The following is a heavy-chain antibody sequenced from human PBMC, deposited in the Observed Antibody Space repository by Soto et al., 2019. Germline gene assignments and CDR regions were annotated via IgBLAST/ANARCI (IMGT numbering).Heavy chain of an antibody. V-gene: IGHV4-59*01. CDR2: IYYSGST. Sequence: QVQLQESGPGLVKPSETLSLTCTVSGGSISSYYWSWIRQPPGKGLEWIGYIYYSGSTNYNPSLKHPVTISVDTSQHPFPLKLSSVAAADTALYYCAGRPWVRELFDYLGQGTLVTVSS. D-gene: IGHD3-10*01. CDR3: AGRPWVRELFDY. CDR1: GGSISSYY. J-gene: IGHJ4*02.